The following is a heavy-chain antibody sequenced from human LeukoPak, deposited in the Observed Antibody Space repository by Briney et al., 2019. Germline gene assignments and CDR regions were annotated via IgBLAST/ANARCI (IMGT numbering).Heavy chain of an antibody. CDR3: ARDNGVTMVRGVVIMGLEWHDYYFDY. CDR1: GFTFRSYW. V-gene: IGHV3-74*01. D-gene: IGHD3-10*01. Sequence: GGSLRLSCEASGFTFRSYWMHWVRHAPGKGLVWVSRINGDGSSTSYADSVKGRFTISRDNAKNTLYLQMNSLRAEDSAVYYCARDNGVTMVRGVVIMGLEWHDYYFDYWGQGTLVTVSS. CDR2: INGDGSST. J-gene: IGHJ4*02.